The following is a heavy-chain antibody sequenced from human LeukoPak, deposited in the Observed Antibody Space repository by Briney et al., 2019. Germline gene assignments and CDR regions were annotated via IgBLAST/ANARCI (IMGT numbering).Heavy chain of an antibody. Sequence: SQTLSLTCTVSGGSISSGDYYWSWIRQPPGKGLEWIGFIYYSGTAYYNPSLKSRVTISVDTSNAQFSLKPSSVTAADTAVYYCARGDSSDYWGQGTLVTVSS. CDR3: ARGDSSDY. CDR1: GGSISSGDYY. D-gene: IGHD3/OR15-3a*01. V-gene: IGHV4-30-4*01. CDR2: IYYSGTA. J-gene: IGHJ4*02.